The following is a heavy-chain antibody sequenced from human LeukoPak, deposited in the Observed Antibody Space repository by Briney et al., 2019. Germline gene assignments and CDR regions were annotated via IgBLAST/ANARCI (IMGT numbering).Heavy chain of an antibody. CDR1: GGSISSYY. J-gene: IGHJ4*02. Sequence: PSETLSLTCTVSGGSISSYYWSWIRQPPGKGLEWIGYIYYSGSTNYNPFLKSRVTISVDTSKNQFSLKLSSVTAADTAVYYCARDGGYWGQGTLVTVSS. CDR3: ARDGGY. V-gene: IGHV4-59*01. D-gene: IGHD3-16*01. CDR2: IYYSGST.